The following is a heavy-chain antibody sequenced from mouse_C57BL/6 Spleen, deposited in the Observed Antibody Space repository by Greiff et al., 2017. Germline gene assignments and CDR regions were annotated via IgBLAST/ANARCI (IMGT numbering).Heavy chain of an antibody. CDR2: IEPEDGDT. V-gene: IGHV14-1*01. D-gene: IGHD2-1*01. CDR1: GFHITDYY. CDR3: TTSGNYYYYAMDY. J-gene: IGHJ4*01. Sequence: VQLKQSGADLVRPGPSVKLSCTASGFHITDYYMHWVKQRPEQGLEWIGRIEPEDGDTEYAPKFQGKATMTADTYSNTAYLQLSSLTSEDTAVYYGTTSGNYYYYAMDYWGQGTSVTVSS.